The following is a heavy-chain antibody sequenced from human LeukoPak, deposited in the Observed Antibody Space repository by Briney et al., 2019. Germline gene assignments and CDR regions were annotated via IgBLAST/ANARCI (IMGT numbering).Heavy chain of an antibody. V-gene: IGHV3-48*03. CDR3: ARDLDYYDSSGERT. CDR2: ISRSGSIT. CDR1: GFTFSSCE. Sequence: GGSLRLSCAASGFTFSSCELSWVRQAPTKGLEWVSYISRSGSITYYADSVKGRFTISRDNAKNSLYLQMNSLRAEDTAVYYCARDLDYYDSSGERTWGQGTLVTVSS. D-gene: IGHD3-22*01. J-gene: IGHJ4*02.